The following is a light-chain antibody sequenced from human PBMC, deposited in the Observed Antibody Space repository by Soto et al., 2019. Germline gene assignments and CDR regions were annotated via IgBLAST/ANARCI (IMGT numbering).Light chain of an antibody. CDR3: QQYDNLIT. Sequence: IQMTQSPSSLSASVGDRVTITCRASQAIRNDLGWYQQKPAKAPKRLIYAASSLQSGVPARFSGSGSGTEFTLTITSLQPEDIASYYCQQYDNLITFGQGTRLEIK. J-gene: IGKJ5*01. CDR1: QAIRND. V-gene: IGKV1-17*01. CDR2: AAS.